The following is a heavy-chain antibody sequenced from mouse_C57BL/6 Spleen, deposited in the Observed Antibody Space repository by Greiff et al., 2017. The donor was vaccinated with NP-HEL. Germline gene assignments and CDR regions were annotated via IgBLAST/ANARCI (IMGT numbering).Heavy chain of an antibody. CDR1: GYSITSGYY. CDR2: ISYDGSN. Sequence: ESGPGLVKPSQSLSLTCSVTGYSITSGYYWNWIRQFPGNKQEWMGYISYDGSNNYNPSLKNRISITRDTSKNQFFLKLNSVTTEDTATYYCAREGYYGSSYYFDYWGQGTTLTVSS. J-gene: IGHJ2*01. D-gene: IGHD1-1*01. CDR3: AREGYYGSSYYFDY. V-gene: IGHV3-6*01.